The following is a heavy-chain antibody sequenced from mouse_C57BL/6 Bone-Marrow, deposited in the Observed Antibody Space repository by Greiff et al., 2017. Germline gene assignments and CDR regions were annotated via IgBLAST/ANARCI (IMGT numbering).Heavy chain of an antibody. CDR2: INPYNGGP. D-gene: IGHD1-1*01. CDR1: GYTFTDYY. J-gene: IGHJ4*01. V-gene: IGHV1-19*01. CDR3: AIAVVPYPMDY. Sequence: VQLKESGPVLVKPGASVKMSCKASGYTFTDYYMNWVKQSHGKSLEWIGVINPYNGGPSSNQKFKGKATLTVDKSSSTAYMGLTSLASEESAVYYCAIAVVPYPMDYWGQGTSVTVSS.